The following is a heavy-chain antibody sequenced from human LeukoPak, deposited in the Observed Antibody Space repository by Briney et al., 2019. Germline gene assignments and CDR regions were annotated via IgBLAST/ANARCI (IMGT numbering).Heavy chain of an antibody. CDR3: ARKAPFDY. CDR2: ISSSSNTI. V-gene: IGHV3-48*01. J-gene: IGHJ4*02. CDR1: GFTFSSFS. Sequence: GGSLRLSCAASGFTFSSFSMNWVRQAPGKGLEWIAYISSSSNTIEYADSVKGRFIISRDNAKNSLYLQINSLRVEDTAVYFCARKAPFDYWGQGSLVTVSS.